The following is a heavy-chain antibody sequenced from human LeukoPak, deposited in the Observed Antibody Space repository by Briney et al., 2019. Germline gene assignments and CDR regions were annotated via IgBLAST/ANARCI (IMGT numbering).Heavy chain of an antibody. CDR3: ARLWRLALDY. Sequence: GGSLRPSCAASGFTFTGYWMSWVRQAPGKGLEWDAYIEEDGGEKNYVDSVKGRFTISRDSAKNSLYLQMNSLRSEDTAVYYCARLWRLALDYWGQGTLATVSS. D-gene: IGHD6-19*01. J-gene: IGHJ4*02. CDR1: GFTFTGYW. V-gene: IGHV3-7*05. CDR2: IEEDGGEK.